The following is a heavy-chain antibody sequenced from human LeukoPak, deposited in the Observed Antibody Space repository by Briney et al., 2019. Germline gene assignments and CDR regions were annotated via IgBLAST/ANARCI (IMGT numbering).Heavy chain of an antibody. Sequence: PGTSLRLSCAASGFTFSSYAMHWVRQAPGKGLEWVAVISHAGSKTYYADPVKGRFTISRDNSKNTLYLQLNSLRAEDTAVYYCARSHVIAVAGDVYWGQGTLVTVSS. CDR2: ISHAGSKT. CDR3: ARSHVIAVAGDVY. D-gene: IGHD6-19*01. V-gene: IGHV3-30-3*01. J-gene: IGHJ4*02. CDR1: GFTFSSYA.